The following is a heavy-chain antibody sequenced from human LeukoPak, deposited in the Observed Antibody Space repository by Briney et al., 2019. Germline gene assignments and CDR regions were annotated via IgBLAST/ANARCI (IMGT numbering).Heavy chain of an antibody. D-gene: IGHD3-22*01. CDR1: GGTFSSYA. CDR3: VGGDYYDSSGYPYDY. J-gene: IGHJ4*02. V-gene: IGHV1-69*05. Sequence: GASVKVSCKASGGTFSSYAISWVRQAPGQGLEWMGGVIPIFGTANYAQKFQGRVTITTDESTSTAYMELSSLRSGDTAVYYCVGGDYYDSSGYPYDYWGQGTLVTVSS. CDR2: VIPIFGTA.